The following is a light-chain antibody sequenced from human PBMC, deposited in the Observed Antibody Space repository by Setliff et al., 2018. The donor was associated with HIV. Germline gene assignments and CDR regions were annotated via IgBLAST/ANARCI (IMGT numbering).Light chain of an antibody. CDR2: DTN. V-gene: IGLV8-61*01. Sequence: QTVVTQEPSLSVSPGGTVTLICGLSSGAVSNSHKPSWYQQTPGQPPRTLIYDTNSRSSGVPDRFSGSIFGNTAALTITGAQADDESDYCCLLFMSTAYVFGTGTKVTVL. CDR1: SGAVSNSHK. CDR3: LLFMSTAYV. J-gene: IGLJ1*01.